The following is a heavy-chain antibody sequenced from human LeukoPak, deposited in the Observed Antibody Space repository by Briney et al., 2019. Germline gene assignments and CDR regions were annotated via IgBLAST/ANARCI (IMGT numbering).Heavy chain of an antibody. V-gene: IGHV1-46*01. CDR3: ARDTAMVSGPYYYMDV. CDR1: GYTFTSYY. D-gene: IGHD5-18*01. J-gene: IGHJ6*03. CDR2: INPSGGST. Sequence: ASVKVSCKASGYTFTSYYMHWVRQAPGQGLEWIGIINPSGGSTSYAQKFQGRVTMTRDTSTSTVYMELSSLRSEDTAVYYCARDTAMVSGPYYYMDVWGKRTTVTVSS.